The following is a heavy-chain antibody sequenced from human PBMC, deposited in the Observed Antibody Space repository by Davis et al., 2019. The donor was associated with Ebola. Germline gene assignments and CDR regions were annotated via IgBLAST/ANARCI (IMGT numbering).Heavy chain of an antibody. CDR2: IIPIFNTA. V-gene: IGHV1-69*13. Sequence: SVKVSCKASGGTFSSYAINWVRQAPGQGLEWMGSIIPIFNTANYAQKFQGRVTITADESTSTAYMELSSLRSEDRAVYYCARVSPNFDWLLDFDYWAREPWSPSPQ. CDR1: GGTFSSYA. CDR3: ARVSPNFDWLLDFDY. J-gene: IGHJ4*02. D-gene: IGHD3-9*01.